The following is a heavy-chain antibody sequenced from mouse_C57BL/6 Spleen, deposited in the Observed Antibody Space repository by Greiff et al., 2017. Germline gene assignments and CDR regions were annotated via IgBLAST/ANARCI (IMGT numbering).Heavy chain of an antibody. CDR2: INPSSGYT. CDR1: GYTFTSYT. CDR3: ARSAYYSNYDAMDY. J-gene: IGHJ4*01. V-gene: IGHV1-4*01. D-gene: IGHD2-5*01. Sequence: VQLQQSGAELARPGASVKMSCKASGYTFTSYTMHWVKQRPGQGLEWIGYINPSSGYTKYNQKFKDKATLTADKSSSTAYMQLSSLTSEDSAVYYCARSAYYSNYDAMDYWGQGTSVTVSS.